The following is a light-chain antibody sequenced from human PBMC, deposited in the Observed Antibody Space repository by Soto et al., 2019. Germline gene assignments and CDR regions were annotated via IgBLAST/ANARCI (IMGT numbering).Light chain of an antibody. CDR1: QSVSSSY. CDR2: GAS. CDR3: QQYGGSPPYT. V-gene: IGKV3-20*01. Sequence: EIVLTQSPGTLSLSPGERVTLSCRASQSVSSSYLAWYQQKPAQAPRLLIYGASNRATGIPDRFSGSGSGTDVTLTISRLEPEDFAVYYCQQYGGSPPYTFGQGTKLEIK. J-gene: IGKJ2*01.